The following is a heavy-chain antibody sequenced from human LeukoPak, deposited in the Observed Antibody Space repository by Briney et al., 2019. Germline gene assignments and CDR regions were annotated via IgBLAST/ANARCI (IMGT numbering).Heavy chain of an antibody. CDR3: ARDPGGGTRLYGMDV. CDR1: GFTFSSSS. V-gene: IGHV3-21*01. D-gene: IGHD2-15*01. CDR2: ISSTSSYI. J-gene: IGHJ6*02. Sequence: PGGSLRLSCAASGFTFSSSSINWVRQAPGKGLEWVLSISSTSSYIYYADSVKGRFTISRDNAKKSLYLQMNSLRAEDTAVYYCARDPGGGTRLYGMDVWGQGTTVTVSS.